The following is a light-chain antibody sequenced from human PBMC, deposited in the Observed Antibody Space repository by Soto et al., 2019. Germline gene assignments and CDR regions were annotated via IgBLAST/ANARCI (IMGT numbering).Light chain of an antibody. CDR2: ENN. CDR1: SSNIGNNY. J-gene: IGLJ2*01. CDR3: GTWDSSLSGLV. Sequence: QAVLTQPPSVSAAPGQKVTISCSGSSSNIGNNYVSWYQQLPGTAPKLLIYENNKRPSGIPDRFSGSKSGTSATLGINGLQTGDEADYYCGTWDSSLSGLVFGGGTKVTVL. V-gene: IGLV1-51*02.